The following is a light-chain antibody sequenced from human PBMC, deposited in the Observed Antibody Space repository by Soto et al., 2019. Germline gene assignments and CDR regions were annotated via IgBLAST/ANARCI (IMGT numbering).Light chain of an antibody. V-gene: IGLV2-23*01. J-gene: IGLJ2*01. CDR3: CSYAATTL. CDR1: SSDVGSYNL. CDR2: EGT. Sequence: QSVLTQPASVSGSPGQSITISCTATSSDVGSYNLVSWYQQHPGKAPKLIIYEGTKRPSGLSDRFSGSKSGNTASLTISGLQAEDEADYYCCSYAATTLFGGGTKLTVL.